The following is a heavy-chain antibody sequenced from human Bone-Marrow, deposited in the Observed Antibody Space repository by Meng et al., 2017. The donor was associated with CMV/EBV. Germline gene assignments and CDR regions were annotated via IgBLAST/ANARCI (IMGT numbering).Heavy chain of an antibody. D-gene: IGHD6-6*01. J-gene: IGHJ4*02. CDR2: ISGSGGST. CDR1: GFTFSSYA. V-gene: IGHV3-23*01. CDR3: AKGTGDSSSSDY. Sequence: GESLKISCAASGFTFSSYAMSWVRQAPGKGLEWVSAISGSGGSTYYADSVKGRFTISRDNSKNTLYLQMNSLRAEDTAVYYCAKGTGDSSSSDYWGQGTLVTFSS.